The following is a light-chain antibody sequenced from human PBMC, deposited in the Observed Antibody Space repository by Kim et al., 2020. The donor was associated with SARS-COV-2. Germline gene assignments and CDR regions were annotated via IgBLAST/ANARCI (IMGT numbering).Light chain of an antibody. J-gene: IGKJ1*01. Sequence: AIRMTQSPSSFSASTGDRVTITCRASQGISSYLAWYQQKPGKAPKLLIYAASTLQSGVPSRFSGSGSGTDFTLTISCLQSEDFATYSCQQYYSYLRTFGQGTKVDIK. CDR2: AAS. CDR1: QGISSY. V-gene: IGKV1-8*01. CDR3: QQYYSYLRT.